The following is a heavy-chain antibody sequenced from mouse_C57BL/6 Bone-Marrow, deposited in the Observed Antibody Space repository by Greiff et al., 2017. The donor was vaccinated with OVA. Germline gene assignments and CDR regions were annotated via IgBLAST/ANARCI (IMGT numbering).Heavy chain of an antibody. Sequence: DVKLVESGGDLVKPGGSLKLSCAASGFTFSSYGMSWVRQTPDKRLEWVATISSGGSYTYYPDSVKGRFTISRDNAKNTLYLQMSSLKSEDTAMYYCARQAYYSNYVAWFAYWGQGTLVTVSA. J-gene: IGHJ3*01. V-gene: IGHV5-6*02. CDR1: GFTFSSYG. CDR3: ARQAYYSNYVAWFAY. D-gene: IGHD2-5*01. CDR2: ISSGGSYT.